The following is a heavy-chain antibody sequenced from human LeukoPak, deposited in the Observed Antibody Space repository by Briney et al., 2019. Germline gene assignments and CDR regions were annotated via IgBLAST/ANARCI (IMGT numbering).Heavy chain of an antibody. V-gene: IGHV4-30-4*01. CDR3: ARGSLYSYGYTDWYFDL. J-gene: IGHJ2*01. Sequence: SETLSLTCTVSGGSISSGDYYWSWIRQPPGKGLEWIGYIYYSGSTYYNPSLKSQVTISVDTSKNQFSLKLSSVTAADTAVYYCARGSLYSYGYTDWYFDLWGRGTLVTVSS. CDR2: IYYSGST. D-gene: IGHD5-18*01. CDR1: GGSISSGDYY.